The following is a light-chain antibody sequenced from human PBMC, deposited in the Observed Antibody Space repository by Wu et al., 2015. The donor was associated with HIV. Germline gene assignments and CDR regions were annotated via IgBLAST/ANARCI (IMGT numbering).Light chain of an antibody. CDR3: QQYNSYPLT. J-gene: IGKJ4*01. Sequence: DIHMTQSPSTLSASVGDRVTLTCRASQNINNWLAWYQQKPGKAPNLMIYKASSLQNGVSSRFSGSGSGTEFTLTISSLQPDDFATYFCQQYNSYPLTFGGGTKVE. CDR1: QNINNW. CDR2: KAS. V-gene: IGKV1-5*03.